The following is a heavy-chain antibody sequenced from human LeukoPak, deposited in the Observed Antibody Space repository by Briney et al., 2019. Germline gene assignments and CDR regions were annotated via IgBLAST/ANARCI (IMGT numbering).Heavy chain of an antibody. J-gene: IGHJ3*02. Sequence: GGSLRLSCAASGFTFSNAWMSWVRQAPGKGLEWVGRIKSKTDGGTTDYAAPVKGRFTISRDDSKNTLYLQMNSLKTEDTAVYYCTTTTTTYDSSGYDDAFDIWGQGTMVTVSS. CDR2: IKSKTDGGTT. CDR3: TTTTTTYDSSGYDDAFDI. D-gene: IGHD3-22*01. V-gene: IGHV3-15*01. CDR1: GFTFSNAW.